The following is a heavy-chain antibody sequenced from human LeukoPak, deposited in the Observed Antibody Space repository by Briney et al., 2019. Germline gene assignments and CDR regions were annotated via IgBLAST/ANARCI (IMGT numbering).Heavy chain of an antibody. V-gene: IGHV3-7*01. J-gene: IGHJ4*02. D-gene: IGHD4-17*01. Sequence: GGSLRLSCAASGFTFSRHWMWWVRQAPGKGLEWVANINQDASQYYFDSVRGRFIISRDNSKNSLSLQMNSLRLEGTAVYYCARGPDFGDRLDYFDYWGQGTLVTVSS. CDR3: ARGPDFGDRLDYFDY. CDR2: INQDASQ. CDR1: GFTFSRHW.